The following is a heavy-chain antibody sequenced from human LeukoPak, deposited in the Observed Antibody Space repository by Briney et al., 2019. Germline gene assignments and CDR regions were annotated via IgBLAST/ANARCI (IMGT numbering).Heavy chain of an antibody. CDR1: GFTFSSYT. CDR2: ITTSDGNT. CDR3: AKDRSSFRPSGMDV. Sequence: GGSLRLSCAASGFTFSSYTMSWVRQAPGKGLEWVSTITTSDGNTYYADSVKGRFTVSRDNSKNTLYLQMNSLRAEDTAVYYCAKDRSSFRPSGMDVWGQGTTVTVSS. J-gene: IGHJ6*02. V-gene: IGHV3-23*01.